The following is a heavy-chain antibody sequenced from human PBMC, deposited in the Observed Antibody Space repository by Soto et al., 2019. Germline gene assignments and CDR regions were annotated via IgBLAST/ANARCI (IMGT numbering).Heavy chain of an antibody. CDR2: IKQDGSEK. V-gene: IGHV3-7*01. J-gene: IGHJ4*02. CDR3: ARDGFTFFGVVPDY. Sequence: GGSLRLSCAASGFTFSSYWMSWVRQAPGKGLEWVANIKQDGSEKYYVDSVKGRFTISRDNAKNSLYLQMNSLRAEDTAVYYCARDGFTFFGVVPDYWGQGTLVTVSS. CDR1: GFTFSSYW. D-gene: IGHD3-3*01.